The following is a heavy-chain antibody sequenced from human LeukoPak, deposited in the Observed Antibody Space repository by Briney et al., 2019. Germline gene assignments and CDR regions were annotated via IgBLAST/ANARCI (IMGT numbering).Heavy chain of an antibody. J-gene: IGHJ6*02. D-gene: IGHD1-26*01. CDR1: GFIFRDRA. Sequence: PGQSLTLSCTASGFIFRDRAMSWVRQAPGKGLEWVGFIRTKGLGETAEYAASVKDRFTISRDDSNNIAYLHMKSLKTEDTAVYYCSRNSGTYRGYGMDVWGQGTPVTVSS. CDR3: SRNSGTYRGYGMDV. V-gene: IGHV3-49*04. CDR2: IRTKGLGETA.